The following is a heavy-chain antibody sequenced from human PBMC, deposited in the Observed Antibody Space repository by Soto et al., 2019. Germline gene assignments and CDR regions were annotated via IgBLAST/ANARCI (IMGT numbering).Heavy chain of an antibody. D-gene: IGHD2-2*01. CDR2: INHSGST. CDR1: GGSFSGYY. Sequence: PSETLSLTCAVYGGSFSGYYWSWIRQPPGKGLEWIGAINHSGSTTYNPSLKSRVTISVDTSKNQFSLKLSSVTAADTAVYYCARGKDIVVVPAVIWFDPWGQGTLVTVSS. J-gene: IGHJ5*02. V-gene: IGHV4-34*01. CDR3: ARGKDIVVVPAVIWFDP.